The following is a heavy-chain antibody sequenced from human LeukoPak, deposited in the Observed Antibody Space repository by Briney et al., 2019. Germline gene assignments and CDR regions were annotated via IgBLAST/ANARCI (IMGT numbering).Heavy chain of an antibody. J-gene: IGHJ4*02. CDR1: GYTFTSYD. Sequence: ASVKVSCKASGYTFTSYDINWVRQATGQGLEWMGWMNPNSGNTGYAQKFQGRVTMTRNTSISTAYMELSSLRSEDTAVYYCARGIGATIQYYFDYWGQGTLVTVSS. V-gene: IGHV1-8*01. CDR3: ARGIGATIQYYFDY. D-gene: IGHD5-12*01. CDR2: MNPNSGNT.